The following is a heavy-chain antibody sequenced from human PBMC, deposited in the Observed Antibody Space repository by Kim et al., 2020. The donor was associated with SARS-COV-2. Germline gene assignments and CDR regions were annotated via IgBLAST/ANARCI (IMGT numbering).Heavy chain of an antibody. J-gene: IGHJ6*02. V-gene: IGHV3-30-3*01. CDR3: ATDLAQWLASRYFYGMDV. Sequence: GGSLRLSCAASGFTFRNYALHWVRQAPGKGPEWVSGISYNGTNYYYADCVKGRFTITSDNSKYTLYLHLNSLRIDDTGLYYCATDLAQWLASRYFYGMDVWGQGTTVTVSS. D-gene: IGHD6-19*01. CDR1: GFTFRNYA. CDR2: ISYNGTNY.